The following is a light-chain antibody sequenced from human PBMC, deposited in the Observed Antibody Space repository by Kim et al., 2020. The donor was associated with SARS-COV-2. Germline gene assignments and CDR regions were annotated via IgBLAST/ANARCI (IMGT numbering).Light chain of an antibody. CDR3: QVWDSSSDHLV. J-gene: IGLJ1*01. Sequence: SYELIQPPSVSVAPGKTARITCGGNNIGSKSVHWYQQKPGQAPVLAIYYDKDRPSGISERFSGSNSGNTATLTISRVEAGDEADYYCQVWDSSSDHLVFGTGTKVTVL. V-gene: IGLV3-21*04. CDR1: NIGSKS. CDR2: YDK.